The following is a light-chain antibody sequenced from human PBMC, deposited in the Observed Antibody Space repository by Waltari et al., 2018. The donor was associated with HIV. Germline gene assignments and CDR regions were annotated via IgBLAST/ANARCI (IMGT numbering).Light chain of an antibody. Sequence: EIVLTQSPGTLSLSPGERATLSCRASQSVSSTYLAWYQQRPGQAPRLVMYDIATRATDIPDRFSGGGSGTDFTLTISRLEPEDFAVYYCHQYATSPLTFGGGTKVEIK. CDR3: HQYATSPLT. CDR1: QSVSSTY. CDR2: DIA. V-gene: IGKV3-20*01. J-gene: IGKJ4*01.